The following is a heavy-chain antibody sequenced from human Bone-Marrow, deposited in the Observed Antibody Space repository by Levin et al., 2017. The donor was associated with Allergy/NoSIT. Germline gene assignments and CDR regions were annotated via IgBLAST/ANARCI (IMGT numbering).Heavy chain of an antibody. J-gene: IGHJ1*01. CDR1: GFTFSSYG. Sequence: GGSLRLSCAASGFTFSSYGMHWVRQAPGKGLEWVAVISYDGSYKDYVDSVKGRFTISRDNSKNTLYLQLNSLRPEDTATYYCAKDYASLSVVGTAEYFQHWGQGTLVTVSS. V-gene: IGHV3-30*18. CDR2: ISYDGSYK. CDR3: AKDYASLSVVGTAEYFQH. D-gene: IGHD6-19*01.